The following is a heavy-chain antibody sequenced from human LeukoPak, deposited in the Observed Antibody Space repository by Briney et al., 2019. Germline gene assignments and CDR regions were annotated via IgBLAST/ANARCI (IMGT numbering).Heavy chain of an antibody. V-gene: IGHV1-69*05. D-gene: IGHD3-22*01. J-gene: IGHJ4*02. CDR2: IIPIFGTA. CDR1: GGTFSSYA. Sequence: ASAKVSCKASGGTFSSYAISWVRQAPGQGLEWMGRIIPIFGTANYAQKFQGRVTITTDESTSTAYMELSSLRSEDTAVYYCARVVTDSSGYYFGYFDYWGQGTLVTVSS. CDR3: ARVVTDSSGYYFGYFDY.